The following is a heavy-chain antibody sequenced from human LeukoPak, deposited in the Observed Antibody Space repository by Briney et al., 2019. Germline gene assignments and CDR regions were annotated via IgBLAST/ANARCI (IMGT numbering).Heavy chain of an antibody. CDR3: ARGYCSSTCCYALGYYYYGMDV. J-gene: IGHJ6*04. CDR2: IYHSGST. D-gene: IGHD2-2*01. Sequence: SETLSLTCAVSGGSISSGGYSWSWIRQPPGKGLEWIGYIYHSGSTYYNPSLKSRVTISVDRSKNQFSLKLSSVTAADTAVYYCARGYCSSTCCYALGYYYYGMDVWGKGTTVTVSS. V-gene: IGHV4-30-2*01. CDR1: GGSISSGGYS.